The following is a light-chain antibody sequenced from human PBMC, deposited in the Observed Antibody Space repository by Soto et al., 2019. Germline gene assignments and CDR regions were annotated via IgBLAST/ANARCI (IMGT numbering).Light chain of an antibody. CDR2: DVT. CDR3: CSYATRYTFYV. V-gene: IGLV2-11*01. J-gene: IGLJ1*01. Sequence: QSALTQPRSVSGSPGQSVIISCTGSSSDVGAYNYVSWYQQHPGKAPKLIIFDVTERPSGVPHRFSGSKSGNTASLTISGLQAEDEADYFCCSYATRYTFYVFGSGTKLTVL. CDR1: SSDVGAYNY.